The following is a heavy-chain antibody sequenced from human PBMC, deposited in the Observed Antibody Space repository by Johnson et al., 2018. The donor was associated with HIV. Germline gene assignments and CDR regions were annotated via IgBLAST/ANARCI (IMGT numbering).Heavy chain of an antibody. D-gene: IGHD3-10*01. CDR2: IGTTGDT. Sequence: EQLVESGGGLVQPGGSLRLSCAASGFTLSSYDMHWVRQVTGKGLEWVSSIGTTGDTYYPGSVKGRFTISRENAKNSLYLQMNSLRAEDRAVYYCAVLCSGCADAFDMWGQGTMVTVS. CDR1: GFTLSSYD. J-gene: IGHJ3*02. V-gene: IGHV3-13*01. CDR3: AVLCSGCADAFDM.